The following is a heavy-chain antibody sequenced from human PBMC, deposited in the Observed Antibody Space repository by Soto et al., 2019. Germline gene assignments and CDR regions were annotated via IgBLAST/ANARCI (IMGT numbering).Heavy chain of an antibody. CDR3: ARLLDDSRGYYYFDY. CDR2: IFHSGNT. CDR1: GYSISSGYY. D-gene: IGHD3-22*01. V-gene: IGHV4-38-2*01. J-gene: IGHJ4*02. Sequence: SETLSLTCAVSGYSISSGYYLGWIRQPPWNGLEWIGSIFHSGNTYDNPALKSRVTMSVDMSKNQFSLKLSSVTAADTAVYFCARLLDDSRGYYYFDYWGQGTLVTVSS.